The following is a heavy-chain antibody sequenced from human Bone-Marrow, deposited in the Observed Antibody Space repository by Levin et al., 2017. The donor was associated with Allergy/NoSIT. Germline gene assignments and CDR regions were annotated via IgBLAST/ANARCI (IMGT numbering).Heavy chain of an antibody. V-gene: IGHV3-15*01. CDR1: GFTFSNAW. J-gene: IGHJ4*02. CDR3: EATYYHDTNAPPGDY. D-gene: IGHD3-22*01. CDR2: IKSKSAGGTT. Sequence: GESLKISCAASGFTFSNAWMNWVRQAPGKGLEWVGRIKSKSAGGTTDYSAPVKGRFTISRDDSKNTLFLQMNSLKIEDTAFYYCEATYYHDTNAPPGDYWGQGALVTVSS.